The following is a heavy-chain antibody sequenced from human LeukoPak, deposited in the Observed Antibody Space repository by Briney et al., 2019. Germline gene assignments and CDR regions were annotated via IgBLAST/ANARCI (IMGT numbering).Heavy chain of an antibody. Sequence: GGSLRLSCAAPGVTLSPYGMHWVRQAPGKGLEWVAVISYEGGTQHYADSVKGRFIISRDNPRNTLYLQMNILRTEDTAVYYCAKEGTPQVSTWYDLWGQGTQVIVSS. V-gene: IGHV3-30*18. J-gene: IGHJ5*02. CDR2: ISYEGGTQ. D-gene: IGHD3-10*01. CDR3: AKEGTPQVSTWYDL. CDR1: GVTLSPYG.